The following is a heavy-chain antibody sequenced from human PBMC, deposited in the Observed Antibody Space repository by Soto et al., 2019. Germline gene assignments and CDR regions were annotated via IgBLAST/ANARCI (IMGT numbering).Heavy chain of an antibody. CDR2: FDPEDGET. J-gene: IGHJ4*02. Sequence: ASVKVSCKVSGYTLTELSMHWVRQAPGKGLEWMGGFDPEDGETIYAQKFQGRVTMTEDTSTDTAYMELSSLRSEDTAVYYCATELAIAARPVRVFLHYWGQGTLVTVSS. CDR3: ATELAIAARPVRVFLHY. D-gene: IGHD6-6*01. CDR1: GYTLTELS. V-gene: IGHV1-24*01.